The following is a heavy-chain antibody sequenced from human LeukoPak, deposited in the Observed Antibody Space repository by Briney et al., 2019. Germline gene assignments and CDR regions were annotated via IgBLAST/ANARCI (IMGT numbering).Heavy chain of an antibody. CDR1: GDSVSSNSAA. D-gene: IGHD6-13*01. V-gene: IGHV6-1*01. J-gene: IGHJ6*03. CDR2: TYYRSKWYN. CDR3: ARESVHSRSTNYYMDV. Sequence: SQTLSLTCAISGDSVSSNSAAWNWIRQSPSRGLEWLGRTYYRSKWYNDYAVSVKSRITINPDTSKNQFSLQLNSVTPEDTAVYYCARESVHSRSTNYYMDVWGKGTTVTVSS.